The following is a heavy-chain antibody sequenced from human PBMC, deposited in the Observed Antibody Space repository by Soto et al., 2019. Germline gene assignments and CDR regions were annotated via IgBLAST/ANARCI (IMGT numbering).Heavy chain of an antibody. CDR2: IWYDGVTN. CDR1: GVTFRSSG. D-gene: IGHD3-10*01. J-gene: IGHJ3*02. V-gene: IGHV3-33*01. CDR3: ARDLSRSGNYKNDAFQI. Sequence: QVQLVESGGGVVQPGTSLRVSCAASGVTFRSSGLHWVRQVPGKGLEWVAVIWYDGVTNYYADSVKGRXXISRDSXXXXXXXXXXXXXXXDTAVYYCARDLSRSGNYKNDAFQIWGQGTMVTVSS.